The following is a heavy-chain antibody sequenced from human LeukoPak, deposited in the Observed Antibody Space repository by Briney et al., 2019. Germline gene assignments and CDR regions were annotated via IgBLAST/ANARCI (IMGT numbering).Heavy chain of an antibody. J-gene: IGHJ4*02. D-gene: IGHD3-16*01. V-gene: IGHV3-23*01. CDR3: ATSMGGGNIDY. Sequence: GGSLRLSCTAPGLTFGSYTMSWVRQAPGKGLEWFSGITATGSRTYYADSVKGRFTISRDSSKNTLYLQLNSLRADDTAVYYCATSMGGGNIDYWGQGALVTVSS. CDR1: GLTFGSYT. CDR2: ITATGSRT.